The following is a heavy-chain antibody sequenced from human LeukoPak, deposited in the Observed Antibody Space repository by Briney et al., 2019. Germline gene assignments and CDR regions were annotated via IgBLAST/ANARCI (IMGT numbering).Heavy chain of an antibody. J-gene: IGHJ4*02. CDR2: TNTGTTRT. Sequence: GSLSLSSAASGFTFSTHRMHWVPQAPGNGLMWVSRTNTGTTRTDYAYSVKGRFTISTDDTKNTLYLQVNSQRVEDTGVYFCARGESDTAMAHDYWGQGILVTVSS. D-gene: IGHD5-18*01. CDR1: GFTFSTHR. CDR3: ARGESDTAMAHDY. V-gene: IGHV3-74*01.